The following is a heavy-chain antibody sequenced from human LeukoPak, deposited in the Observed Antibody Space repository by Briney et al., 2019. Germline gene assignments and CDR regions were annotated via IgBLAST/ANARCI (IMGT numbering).Heavy chain of an antibody. CDR1: GFSFSSSA. J-gene: IGHJ4*02. CDR3: AKLIRGVIVPYYDY. Sequence: GGSLRLSCAASGFSFSSSAMSWVRQAPAKGLEWVSAISASGSGTHYAESVKGRFTISRDNSKNTLYLQMNSLRAEDTAVYYCAKLIRGVIVPYYDYWSQGTLVTVSS. CDR2: ISASGSGT. V-gene: IGHV3-23*01. D-gene: IGHD3-16*02.